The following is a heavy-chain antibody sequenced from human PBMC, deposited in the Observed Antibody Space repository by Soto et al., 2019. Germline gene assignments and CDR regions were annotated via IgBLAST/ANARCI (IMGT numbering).Heavy chain of an antibody. CDR2: IYYSGST. D-gene: IGHD6-6*01. V-gene: IGHV4-31*03. CDR1: GGSISSGGYY. J-gene: IGHJ4*02. Sequence: QVQLQESGPGLVKPSQTLSLTCTVSGGSISSGGYYWSWIRQHPGKGLEWIGYIYYSGSTYYNPSLKSRVTISVDTSKNQFSLKLSSVTAADTAVYYCARAAGSSSSWRDDATNFDYWGQGTLVTVSS. CDR3: ARAAGSSSSWRDDATNFDY.